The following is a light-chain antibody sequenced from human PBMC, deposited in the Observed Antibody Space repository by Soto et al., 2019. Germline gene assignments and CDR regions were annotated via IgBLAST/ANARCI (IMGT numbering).Light chain of an antibody. CDR1: NIGSKS. V-gene: IGLV3-21*04. J-gene: IGLJ2*01. Sequence: SSELTQPPSVSVAPGKTARITCGGNNIGSKSVHWYQQKPCQAPVLVIYYDSDRPSGIPERFSGSNSGNTATLTISRVEAGDEADYYCHVWDSSSDHVVFGGGTKLTVL. CDR2: YDS. CDR3: HVWDSSSDHVV.